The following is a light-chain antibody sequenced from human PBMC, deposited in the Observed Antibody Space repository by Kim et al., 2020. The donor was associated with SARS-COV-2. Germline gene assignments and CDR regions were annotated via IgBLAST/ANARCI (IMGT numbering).Light chain of an antibody. Sequence: SYELTQPPSVSVAPGKTATITCGGNNIGIRSVHWYQQRPGQAPVLVIYFDSHRPSGIPERFSGSNSANTATLTITRVDAGDEADYFCQVWNSSSEHYVFGTGTKVTVL. CDR1: NIGIRS. J-gene: IGLJ1*01. CDR2: FDS. CDR3: QVWNSSSEHYV. V-gene: IGLV3-21*04.